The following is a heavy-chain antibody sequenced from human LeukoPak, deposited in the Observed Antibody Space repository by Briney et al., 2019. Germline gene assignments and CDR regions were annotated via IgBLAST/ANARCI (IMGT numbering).Heavy chain of an antibody. CDR3: ARGSSDFWSGYPQF. J-gene: IGHJ4*02. Sequence: GASVKVSCKASGGTFSSYAISWVRQAPGQGLEWMGGIIPIFGTANYAQKVQDRVTMTMDTSTSTAYMELRSLRSDDTAVYYCARGSSDFWSGYPQFWGQGTLVTVSS. V-gene: IGHV1-69*05. CDR2: IIPIFGTA. CDR1: GGTFSSYA. D-gene: IGHD3-3*01.